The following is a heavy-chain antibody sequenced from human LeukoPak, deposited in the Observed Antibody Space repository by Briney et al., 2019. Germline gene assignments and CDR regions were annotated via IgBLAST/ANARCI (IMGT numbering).Heavy chain of an antibody. J-gene: IGHJ5*02. CDR1: GFSLSTSGGG. CDR3: AHRPWGYSSSWYWSPELNWFDP. Sequence: SGPTLVKPTQTLTLTCTFSGFSLSTSGGGVGWIRQPPGKALEWLALIYWSDDKRYSPSLKSRLTITKDTSKNQVVLTMTNMDPVYTATYYCAHRPWGYSSSWYWSPELNWFDPWGQGTLVTVSS. V-gene: IGHV2-5*01. CDR2: IYWSDDK. D-gene: IGHD6-13*01.